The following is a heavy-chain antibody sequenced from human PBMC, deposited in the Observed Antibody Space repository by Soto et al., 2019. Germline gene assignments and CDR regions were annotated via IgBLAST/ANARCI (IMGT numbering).Heavy chain of an antibody. CDR1: GFSFSNAW. CDR3: TTGSVEGV. D-gene: IGHD2-15*01. V-gene: IGHV3-15*07. CDR2: IKRKIDGEAT. J-gene: IGHJ6*01. Sequence: EVQLVESGGGLVKPGGSLRLSCAASGFSFSNAWMNWVRQAPGKGLEWVGRIKRKIDGEATDYAGPVKGRFTVFRDDSKSALYLQMNSLKGDDTAVYYCTTGSVEGVWGLGTTVTVSP.